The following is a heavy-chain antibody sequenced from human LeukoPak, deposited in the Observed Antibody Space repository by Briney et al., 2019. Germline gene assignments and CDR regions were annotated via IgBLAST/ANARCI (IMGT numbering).Heavy chain of an antibody. CDR1: GYTFTSYG. V-gene: IGHV1-18*01. CDR2: ISAYNGNT. J-gene: IGHJ4*02. D-gene: IGHD1-26*01. CDR3: ARDEWELLRSPSGH. Sequence: ASVKVSCKASGYTFTSYGISWVRQAPGQGLEWMGWISAYNGNTNNAQKLQGRVTMTTDTSTSTAYMELRSLRSDDTAVYYCARDEWELLRSPSGHWGQGTLVTVSS.